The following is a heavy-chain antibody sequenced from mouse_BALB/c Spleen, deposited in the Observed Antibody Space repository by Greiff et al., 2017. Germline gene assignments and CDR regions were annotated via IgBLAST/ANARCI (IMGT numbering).Heavy chain of an antibody. CDR1: GYTFSSYW. V-gene: IGHV1-9*01. Sequence: QVQLQQSGAELMKPGASVKISCKATGYTFSSYWIEWVKQRPGHGLEWIGEILPGSGSTNYNEKFKGKATFTADTSSNTAYMQPSSLTSEDSAVYYCARTGARYYAMDYWGQGTSVTVSS. CDR3: ARTGARYYAMDY. CDR2: ILPGSGST. J-gene: IGHJ4*01.